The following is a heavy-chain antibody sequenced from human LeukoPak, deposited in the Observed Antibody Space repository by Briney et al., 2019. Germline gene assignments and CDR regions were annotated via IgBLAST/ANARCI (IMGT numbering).Heavy chain of an antibody. CDR1: GYTFSTYG. Sequence: ASVKVSCKATGYTFSTYGISWVRQAPGQGLEWMGWISAYKGNTYYAQKLQGRVTMTTDTSTSTAYMELRSLRSDDTAIYYCARDLYYYGSGSYYDVFDVWGQGTMVTVSS. V-gene: IGHV1-18*01. CDR3: ARDLYYYGSGSYYDVFDV. CDR2: ISAYKGNT. J-gene: IGHJ3*01. D-gene: IGHD3-10*01.